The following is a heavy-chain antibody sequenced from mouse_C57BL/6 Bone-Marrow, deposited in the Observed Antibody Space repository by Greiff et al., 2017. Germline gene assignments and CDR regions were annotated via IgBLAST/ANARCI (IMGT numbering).Heavy chain of an antibody. CDR1: GYTFTSYW. V-gene: IGHV1-69*01. D-gene: IGHD1-1*01. J-gene: IGHJ2*01. Sequence: QVQLQQSGAELVMPGASVKLSCKASGYTFTSYWMHWVKQRPGQGLEWIGEIDPSDSYTNYNQKFKGKSTLTVDKSSSTAYMQLSSLTSEDSAVYYCARSYYGSSYKYFDDWGQGTTLTVSS. CDR2: IDPSDSYT. CDR3: ARSYYGSSYKYFDD.